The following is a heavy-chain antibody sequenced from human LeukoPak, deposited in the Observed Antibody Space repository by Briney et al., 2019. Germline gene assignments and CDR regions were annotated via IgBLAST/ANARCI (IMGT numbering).Heavy chain of an antibody. V-gene: IGHV3-21*01. J-gene: IGHJ4*02. CDR1: RFTFSSYS. D-gene: IGHD7-27*01. CDR2: ISSSSSYI. CDR3: ARGTGTASNYYFDY. Sequence: GGSLRLSCAASRFTFSSYSMSWVRQAPGKGLEWVSSISSSSSYIYYADSVKGRFTISRDNAKDSLYLQMNGLRAEDTAVYYCARGTGTASNYYFDYWGQGTLVTVSS.